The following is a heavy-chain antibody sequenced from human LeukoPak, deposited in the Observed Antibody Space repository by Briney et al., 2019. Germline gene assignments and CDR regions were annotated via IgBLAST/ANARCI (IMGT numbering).Heavy chain of an antibody. CDR3: ARDAAYDFWSGYIVY. V-gene: IGHV1-69*01. CDR2: IIPIFGTA. J-gene: IGHJ4*02. D-gene: IGHD3-3*01. Sequence: ASVKVSCKASGGTFSSYAISWVRQAPGQGLEWMGGIIPIFGTANYAQKFQGRVTITADESTSTAYMELSSLRSEDTAVYYCARDAAYDFWSGYIVYWGQGTLVTVSS. CDR1: GGTFSSYA.